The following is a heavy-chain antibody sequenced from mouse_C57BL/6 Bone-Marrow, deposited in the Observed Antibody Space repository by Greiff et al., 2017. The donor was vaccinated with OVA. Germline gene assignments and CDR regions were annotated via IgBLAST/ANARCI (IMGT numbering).Heavy chain of an antibody. CDR1: GYTFTDYY. D-gene: IGHD2-2*01. V-gene: IGHV1-76*01. CDR3: ARSERLRDYFDY. J-gene: IGHJ2*01. CDR2: IYPGSGNI. Sequence: VKLMESGAELVRPGASVKLSCKASGYTFTDYYISWVKQRPGQGLEWIARIYPGSGNIYYNEKFKGKATLTADKSSSTSYMQLSSLTSDDSAVSFCARSERLRDYFDYWGQGTTLTVSS.